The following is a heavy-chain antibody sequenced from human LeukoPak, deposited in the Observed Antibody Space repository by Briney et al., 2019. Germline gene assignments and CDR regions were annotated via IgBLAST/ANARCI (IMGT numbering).Heavy chain of an antibody. CDR2: ISGSGGST. D-gene: IGHD3-10*01. V-gene: IGHV3-23*01. Sequence: GGSLRLSCAASGFTFSSYAMSWVRQAPGTGLEWVSAISGSGGSTYYADSVKGRFTISIDNAKNPLYLQMNSLRAEDTAVYYCAKDVYGSGSYKGLDAFDIWGQGTMVTVSS. CDR3: AKDVYGSGSYKGLDAFDI. CDR1: GFTFSSYA. J-gene: IGHJ3*02.